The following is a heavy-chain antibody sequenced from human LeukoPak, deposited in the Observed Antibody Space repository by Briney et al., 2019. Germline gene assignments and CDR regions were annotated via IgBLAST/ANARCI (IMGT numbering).Heavy chain of an antibody. D-gene: IGHD2-15*01. Sequence: SVKVSCKASGGTFSSYAISWVRQAPGQGLEWMGGIIPIFGTANYAQKFQGRVTITADESTSTAYMELSSLRSEDTAVYYCARDFVDGYCSGGSCHNWFDLWGQETLVTVSS. J-gene: IGHJ5*02. CDR3: ARDFVDGYCSGGSCHNWFDL. CDR2: IIPIFGTA. CDR1: GGTFSSYA. V-gene: IGHV1-69*01.